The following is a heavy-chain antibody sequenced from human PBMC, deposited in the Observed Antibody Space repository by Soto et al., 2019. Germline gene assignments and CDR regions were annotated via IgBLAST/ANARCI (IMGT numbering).Heavy chain of an antibody. CDR1: GYTFTSYG. J-gene: IGHJ4*02. CDR2: ISAHNGNT. CDR3: ARGRYGDY. V-gene: IGHV1-18*01. D-gene: IGHD1-1*01. Sequence: QVHLVQSGAEVKKPGASVKVSCKGSGYTFTSYGITWVRQAPGQGLEWMGWISAHNGNTDYAQKLQGRVTVTRDTSTSTAYMKLRCLRSDDTAVYYCARGRYGDYWGQGALVTVSS.